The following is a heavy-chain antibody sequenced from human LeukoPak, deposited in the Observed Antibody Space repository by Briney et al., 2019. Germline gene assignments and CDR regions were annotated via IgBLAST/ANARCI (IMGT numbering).Heavy chain of an antibody. D-gene: IGHD2-2*02. CDR3: ARRGYCSGTSCYIFDY. CDR1: GGSISSYY. CDR2: IYYSGST. Sequence: SETLSLTCTVSGGSISSYYWSWIRQPPGKGLGWIGYIYYSGSTNYNPSLKSRVTISVDTSKNQFSLKLSSVTAADTAVYYCARRGYCSGTSCYIFDYWGQGTLVTVSS. J-gene: IGHJ4*02. V-gene: IGHV4-59*08.